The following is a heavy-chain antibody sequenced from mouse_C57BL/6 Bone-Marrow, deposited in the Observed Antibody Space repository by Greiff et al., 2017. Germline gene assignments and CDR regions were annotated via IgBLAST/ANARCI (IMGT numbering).Heavy chain of an antibody. J-gene: IGHJ4*01. CDR3: AGPKGFDYYAMEG. Sequence: QVQLQQPGAELVKPGASVKLSCTASGYTFTSYWMHWVKQRPGQGLEWIGMIHPNSGSTNYNEKFKSKATLTVDKSSSTAYMQLSSLTSEDSAVYYCAGPKGFDYYAMEGWGQGTSVTVAS. CDR1: GYTFTSYW. V-gene: IGHV1-64*01. CDR2: IHPNSGST.